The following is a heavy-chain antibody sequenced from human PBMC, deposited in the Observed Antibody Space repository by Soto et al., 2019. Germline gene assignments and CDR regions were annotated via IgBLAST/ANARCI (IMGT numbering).Heavy chain of an antibody. J-gene: IGHJ4*02. CDR2: IYYSGST. V-gene: IGHV4-39*01. CDR1: GGSLSSSSYY. D-gene: IGHD3-10*01. CDR3: ARYYGSGSYYLAYYYDSSGSVDLGFDY. Sequence: SKTLSLTCTVAGGSLSSSSYYWGWIRQPPGKGLEWIGSIYYSGSTYYNPSLKARVTISVDTSKNQFSLKLSSVSAADTAVYYCARYYGSGSYYLAYYYDSSGSVDLGFDYWGQGTLVTVSS.